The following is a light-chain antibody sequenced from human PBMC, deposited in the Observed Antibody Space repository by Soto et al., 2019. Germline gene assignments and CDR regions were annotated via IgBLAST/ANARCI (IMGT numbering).Light chain of an antibody. CDR2: QDS. V-gene: IGLV3-1*01. Sequence: SYELTQPPSVSVSPGQTASITCSGDKLGDKYACWYQQKPGQSPVLVIYQDSKRPSGIPERFSGSNSGHTATLTISGTQAMDEADYYCQAWDSSTGVFGTGTKLTVL. CDR1: KLGDKY. CDR3: QAWDSSTGV. J-gene: IGLJ1*01.